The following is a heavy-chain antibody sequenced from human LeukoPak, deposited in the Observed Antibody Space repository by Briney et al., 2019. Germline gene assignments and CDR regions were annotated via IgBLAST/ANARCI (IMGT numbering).Heavy chain of an antibody. CDR3: AKATAMGNFDY. CDR2: ISSDGSNK. CDR1: GFTFTGYA. D-gene: IGHD5-18*01. Sequence: PGGSLRLSCAASGFTFTGYAMLWVRQAPGKGLEWVAVISSDGSNKYYADSVKGRFTISRDNSKNTLYLQMNSLRAEDTAVYYCAKATAMGNFDYWGQGTLVTVSS. V-gene: IGHV3-30*04. J-gene: IGHJ4*02.